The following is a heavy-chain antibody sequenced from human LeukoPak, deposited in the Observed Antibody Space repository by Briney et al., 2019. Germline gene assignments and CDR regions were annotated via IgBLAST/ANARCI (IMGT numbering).Heavy chain of an antibody. J-gene: IGHJ6*02. CDR2: IYSGGST. CDR1: GFTVSSNY. V-gene: IGHV3-53*04. D-gene: IGHD2-15*01. CDR3: ARDHRYCSGGSCNSGYYYYYYGIDV. Sequence: PGGPLRLYCGASGFTVSSNYMSWVRQARGRALEWVPVIYSGGSTYNADSVKGRFTISRHNSKHTLYLQMNSLRAEDTAVYYCARDHRYCSGGSCNSGYYYYYYGIDVWVQGASVTVSS.